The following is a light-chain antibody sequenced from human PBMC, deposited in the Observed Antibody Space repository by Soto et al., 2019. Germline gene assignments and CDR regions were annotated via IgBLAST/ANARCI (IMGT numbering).Light chain of an antibody. Sequence: GDRVTITCRASQSVFRWLAWYQQKPGKAPKLLIYAASTLETGVPSRFSGSGSGTEFTLAISSLQPDDFATYYCQHYDTFPWTFGQGTKVEIK. CDR3: QHYDTFPWT. CDR2: AAS. CDR1: QSVFRW. J-gene: IGKJ1*01. V-gene: IGKV1-5*03.